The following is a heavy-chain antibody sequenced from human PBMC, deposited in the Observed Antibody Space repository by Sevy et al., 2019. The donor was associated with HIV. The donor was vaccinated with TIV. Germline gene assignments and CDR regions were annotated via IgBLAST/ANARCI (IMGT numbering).Heavy chain of an antibody. D-gene: IGHD5-18*01. CDR3: ARDRYNYGQKYFDY. Sequence: GGSLRLSCTASGFSFSDYYMSWIHQAPGKGLEWISYISTSSGFTDYEDSVKGRFTISRDNAKNSLYLQMNSLRAEDTAVYFCARDRYNYGQKYFDYWGQGTLVTVSS. J-gene: IGHJ4*02. CDR1: GFSFSDYY. CDR2: ISTSSGFT. V-gene: IGHV3-11*06.